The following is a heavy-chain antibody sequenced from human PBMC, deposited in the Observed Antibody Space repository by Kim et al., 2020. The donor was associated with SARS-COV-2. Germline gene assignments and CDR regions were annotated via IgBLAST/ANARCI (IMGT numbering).Heavy chain of an antibody. V-gene: IGHV3-74*01. Sequence: GGSLRLSCAASGFTFSDYWMHWVRQAPGKGLVWVSRIKSDGSSTNYADSVKGRFTISRDNAKTTVYLQMNSLRAEDTAVYYCARGLYRKYVTDAWGQGTT. CDR1: GFTFSDYW. CDR2: IKSDGSST. J-gene: IGHJ6*02. CDR3: ARGLYRKYVTDA.